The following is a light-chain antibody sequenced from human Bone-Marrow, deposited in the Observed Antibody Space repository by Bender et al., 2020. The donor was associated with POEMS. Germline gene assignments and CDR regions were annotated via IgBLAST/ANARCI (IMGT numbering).Light chain of an antibody. J-gene: IGLJ3*02. CDR2: DDI. Sequence: SSVLTQPPSVSVAPGQTARITCAENNIGSKSVHWYQQKPGQAPVLVVFDDIDRPSEIPERFSGSNSGNTATLTISRVEAGDEADYYCQVWDSSSDHWVFGGGTKLTVL. CDR1: NIGSKS. V-gene: IGLV3-21*02. CDR3: QVWDSSSDHWV.